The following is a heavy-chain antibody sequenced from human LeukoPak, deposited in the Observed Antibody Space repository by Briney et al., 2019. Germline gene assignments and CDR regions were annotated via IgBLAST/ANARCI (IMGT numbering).Heavy chain of an antibody. CDR1: GFTVSSNY. D-gene: IGHD2-15*01. Sequence: GGSLRLSCAASGFTVSSNYMSWVRQAPGKGLEWVSVLYSGGSTYYADSVKGRFTISRDNSKNTLYLQMNSLRAEDTAVYYCAREVDGAAVNWFDPWGQGTLVTVSS. CDR3: AREVDGAAVNWFDP. J-gene: IGHJ5*02. V-gene: IGHV3-66*01. CDR2: LYSGGST.